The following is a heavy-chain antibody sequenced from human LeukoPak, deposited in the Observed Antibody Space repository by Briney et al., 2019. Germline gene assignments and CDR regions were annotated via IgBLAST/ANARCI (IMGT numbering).Heavy chain of an antibody. CDR3: AKTGDCSSTSCYGYYYYYMDV. V-gene: IGHV3-9*01. CDR2: MSWNSGSI. J-gene: IGHJ6*03. Sequence: AGGSLRLSCAASGFTFDDYGMHWVRQAPGKGLEWVSGMSWNSGSIGYADSVKGRFTISRDNAKNSLYLQMNSLRVEDTALYYCAKTGDCSSTSCYGYYYYYMDVWGKGTTVTISS. CDR1: GFTFDDYG. D-gene: IGHD2-2*01.